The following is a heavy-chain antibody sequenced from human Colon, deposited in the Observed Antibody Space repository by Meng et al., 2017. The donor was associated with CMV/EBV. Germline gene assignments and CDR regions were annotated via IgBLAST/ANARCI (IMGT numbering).Heavy chain of an antibody. CDR1: GGLSVSVGC. J-gene: IGHJ4*02. V-gene: IGHV4-4*02. Sequence: CGGLSVSVGCWSRVRQPPGKELEWIGEICHSGSTNFNSSLASRVTISVDKSKTQFALKLRSVTAADTAVYYCARGYGSWTVDGRVGYWGQGTLVTVSS. CDR2: ICHSGST. D-gene: IGHD5-18*01. CDR3: ARGYGSWTVDGRVGY.